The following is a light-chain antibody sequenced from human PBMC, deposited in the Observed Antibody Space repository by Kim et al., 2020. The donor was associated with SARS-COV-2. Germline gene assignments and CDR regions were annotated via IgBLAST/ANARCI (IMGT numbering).Light chain of an antibody. J-gene: IGLJ1*01. Sequence: VAPGQKASITCSGEKLGDKYACWYQQKPGQSPVLVIYEDSNRPSGIPERFSGSNSGNTATLTISGTQAMDEADYYCQAWDSSTAWVFGTGTKVTVL. CDR3: QAWDSSTAWV. CDR2: EDS. CDR1: KLGDKY. V-gene: IGLV3-1*01.